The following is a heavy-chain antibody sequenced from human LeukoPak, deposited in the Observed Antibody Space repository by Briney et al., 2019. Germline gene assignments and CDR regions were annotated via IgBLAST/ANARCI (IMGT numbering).Heavy chain of an antibody. D-gene: IGHD1-26*01. CDR2: INPNSGGT. V-gene: IGHV1-2*02. CDR1: GYIFTGYY. CDR3: ARDSPQWELPFDY. Sequence: ASVKVSCKASGYIFTGYYMHWVRQAPGQGLEWMGWINPNSGGTNYAQKFQGRVTMTRDTSISTAYMELSRLRSDDTAVYYCARDSPQWELPFDYWGQGTLVTVSS. J-gene: IGHJ4*02.